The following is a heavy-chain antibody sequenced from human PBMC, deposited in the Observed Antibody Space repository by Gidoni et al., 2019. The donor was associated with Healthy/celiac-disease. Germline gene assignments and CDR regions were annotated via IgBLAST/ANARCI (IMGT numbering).Heavy chain of an antibody. Sequence: QIQLMQSGAELKKPGASVTVSCQGSGSAFTIYGLNWVRQAPGQGLEWMGWISAYNGNTNYAQKLQGRVTMTTDTSTSTAHMELLSLRSDDTAVYYCARPRRLAVAGPGGVLDYWDQGTLVTVSS. D-gene: IGHD6-19*01. J-gene: IGHJ4*02. V-gene: IGHV1-18*01. CDR2: ISAYNGNT. CDR1: GSAFTIYG. CDR3: ARPRRLAVAGPGGVLDY.